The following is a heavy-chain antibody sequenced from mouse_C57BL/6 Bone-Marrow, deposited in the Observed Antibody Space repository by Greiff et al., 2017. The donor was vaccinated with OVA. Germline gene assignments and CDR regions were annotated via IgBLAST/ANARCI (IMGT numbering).Heavy chain of an antibody. V-gene: IGHV6-3*01. Sequence: EVQGVESGGGLVQPGGSMKLSCVASGFTFSNYWMNWVRQSPEKGLEWVAQIRLKSDNYATHYAESVKGRFTISREDSKSSVYLQMNNLRAEDTGIYYCGVTTVTDYWGQGTTLTVSS. CDR3: GVTTVTDY. D-gene: IGHD1-2*01. J-gene: IGHJ2*01. CDR1: GFTFSNYW. CDR2: IRLKSDNYAT.